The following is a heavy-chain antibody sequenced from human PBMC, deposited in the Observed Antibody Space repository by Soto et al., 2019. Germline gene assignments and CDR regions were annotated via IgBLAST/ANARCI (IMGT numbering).Heavy chain of an antibody. CDR1: GFAFSDYP. V-gene: IGHV3-7*05. J-gene: IGHJ4*01. CDR3: ATPKGSRFGN. CDR2: IREGGNDK. D-gene: IGHD6-6*01. Sequence: HLVESGGGLVQPGGSLRLSCAASGFAFSDYPMSWVRQAPGKGLEWVASIREGGNDKYYVDSVKGRFTISRDNAKNSLILQTNSMRAKDTAVHYCATPKGSRFGNWGHGALVNVSS.